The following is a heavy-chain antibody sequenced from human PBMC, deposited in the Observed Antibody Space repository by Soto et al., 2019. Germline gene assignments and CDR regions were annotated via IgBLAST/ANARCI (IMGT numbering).Heavy chain of an antibody. Sequence: GGSLRLSCQASGFNFRMYEIHWVRKAPWKGLEWVSYISSSGLTTYYADFAEGRFTISRDNAKDSLYLHLNSLRVGDTAVYYCARYGTRGDWWGLGTQVTVSS. CDR2: ISSSGLTT. J-gene: IGHJ5*01. V-gene: IGHV3-48*03. D-gene: IGHD3-10*01. CDR3: ARYGTRGDW. CDR1: GFNFRMYE.